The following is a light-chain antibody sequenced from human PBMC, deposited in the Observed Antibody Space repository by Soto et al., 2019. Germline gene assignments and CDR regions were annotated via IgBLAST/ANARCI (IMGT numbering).Light chain of an antibody. V-gene: IGKV3-20*01. Sequence: EVVLTQSPVSLALSPGERATFSCRASQSVGSNFFAWYQQKPGQAPRLLIYGASTRATGIPDRFSGSGSVTDFTLTISRLDPEDFAVYYCQQFDSSVTFGQGTKVDI. CDR2: GAS. CDR3: QQFDSSVT. J-gene: IGKJ1*01. CDR1: QSVGSNF.